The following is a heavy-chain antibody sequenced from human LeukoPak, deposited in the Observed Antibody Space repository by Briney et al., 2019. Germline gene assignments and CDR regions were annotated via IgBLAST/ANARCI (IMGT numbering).Heavy chain of an antibody. CDR1: GFXVSSNY. D-gene: IGHD5-18*01. V-gene: IGHV3-53*01. CDR3: ARVSDSFAFDY. J-gene: IGHJ4*02. Sequence: PGGPLRLSCAASGFXVSSNYISWVRQAPGKGLEWVSVIYIGGSTYYAASVKGRFTISRDNSKNTLYLQMNSLRAEDTAVYYCARVSDSFAFDYWGQGTLVTVSS. CDR2: IYIGGST.